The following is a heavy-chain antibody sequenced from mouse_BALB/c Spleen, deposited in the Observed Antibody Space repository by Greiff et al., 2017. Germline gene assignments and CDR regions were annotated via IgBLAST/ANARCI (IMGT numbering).Heavy chain of an antibody. CDR1: GYTFTSYW. J-gene: IGHJ4*01. Sequence: VQLQQSGAELVKPGASVKMSCKASGYTFTSYWMHWVKQRPGQGLEWIGDINPSTGYTEYNQKFKDKATLTADKSSSTAYMQLSSLTSEDSAVYSCASYYVSSYYMDYWGQGTSVTVSS. CDR3: ASYYVSSYYMDY. V-gene: IGHV1-7*01. D-gene: IGHD1-1*01. CDR2: INPSTGYT.